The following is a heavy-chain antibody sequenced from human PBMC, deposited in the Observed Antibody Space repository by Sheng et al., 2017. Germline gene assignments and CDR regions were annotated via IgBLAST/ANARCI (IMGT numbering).Heavy chain of an antibody. V-gene: IGHV4-30-2*01. Sequence: QLQLQESGSGLVKPSQTLSLTCAVSGGSISSGGYSWSWIRQPPGKGLEWIGYIYHSGSTYYNPSLKSRVTISVDRSKNQFSLKLSSVTAADTAVYYCAREEYCSSTSCSDPGVFDPWGQGPWSPS. D-gene: IGHD2-2*01. CDR1: GGSISSGGYS. CDR3: AREEYCSSTSCSDPGVFDP. CDR2: IYHSGST. J-gene: IGHJ5*02.